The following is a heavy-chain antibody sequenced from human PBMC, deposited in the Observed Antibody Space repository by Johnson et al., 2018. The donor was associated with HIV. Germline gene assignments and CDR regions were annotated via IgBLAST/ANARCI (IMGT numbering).Heavy chain of an antibody. CDR2: ISYDGGSK. V-gene: IGHV3-30-3*01. J-gene: IGHJ3*02. Sequence: QVQLVESGGGVVQPGRSLRLSCAASGFTFSSYAMHWVRQAPGKGLEWVAVISYDGGSKYYADSVKGRFTISRDNARNALFLQINSLRAEDTAVYYCARIPGSGWEHDAFDIWGRGTMVTVSS. CDR1: GFTFSSYA. D-gene: IGHD6-19*01. CDR3: ARIPGSGWEHDAFDI.